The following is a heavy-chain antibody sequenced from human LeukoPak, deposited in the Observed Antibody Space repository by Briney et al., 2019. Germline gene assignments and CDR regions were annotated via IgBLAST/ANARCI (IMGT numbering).Heavy chain of an antibody. Sequence: ASVKVSCKASGYTFTGYYMHWVRQAPGQGLEWMGWINPNSGGTNYAQKFQGRVTMTRDTSISTAYMELRSLRSDDTAVYYCARNGVRNYAYYYYGMDVWGQGTTVTVSS. CDR3: ARNGVRNYAYYYYGMDV. CDR1: GYTFTGYY. V-gene: IGHV1-2*02. CDR2: INPNSGGT. J-gene: IGHJ6*02. D-gene: IGHD5-24*01.